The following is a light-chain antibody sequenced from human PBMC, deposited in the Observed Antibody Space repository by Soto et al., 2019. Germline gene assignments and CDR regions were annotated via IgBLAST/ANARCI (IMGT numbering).Light chain of an antibody. J-gene: IGKJ3*01. V-gene: IGKV3-11*01. CDR3: QQRSNWRFT. CDR1: QSVSSY. CDR2: DAS. Sequence: EIVLPQSPATLSLSPGERATLSCRASQSVSSYLAWYQQKPGQAPRLLIYDASSRATGIPARFSGSGSGTDFTLTISSLEPEDFAVYHCQQRSNWRFTFGPGTKVDIK.